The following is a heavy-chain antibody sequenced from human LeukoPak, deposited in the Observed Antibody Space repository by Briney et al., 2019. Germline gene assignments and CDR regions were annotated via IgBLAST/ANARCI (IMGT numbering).Heavy chain of an antibody. D-gene: IGHD3-22*01. CDR1: EFSFGDYA. CDR2: IRSKTYSGTT. J-gene: IGHJ4*02. V-gene: IGHV3-49*03. Sequence: GGSLRLSCTASEFSFGDYAMGWIRQAPGKGLEWVGFIRSKTYSGTTFYGASVKGRFSISRDDSKSIAYLQMNNLKTEDTGVYYCIRHGWDDGSAYYYYWGQGALVTVSS. CDR3: IRHGWDDGSAYYYY.